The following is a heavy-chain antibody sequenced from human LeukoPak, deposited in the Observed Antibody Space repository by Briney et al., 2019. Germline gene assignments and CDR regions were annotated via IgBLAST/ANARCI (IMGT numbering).Heavy chain of an antibody. Sequence: PSETLSLTCTVSGGSISSYYWSWIRQPPGKGLEWIGYIYYSGSTNYNPSLKSRVTISVDTSKNQFSLKLSSVTAADTAVYYCARDGCSSTSCYSGWFDPWGQGTLVTVSS. CDR3: ARDGCSSTSCYSGWFDP. V-gene: IGHV4-59*01. CDR2: IYYSGST. CDR1: GGSISSYY. D-gene: IGHD2-2*01. J-gene: IGHJ5*02.